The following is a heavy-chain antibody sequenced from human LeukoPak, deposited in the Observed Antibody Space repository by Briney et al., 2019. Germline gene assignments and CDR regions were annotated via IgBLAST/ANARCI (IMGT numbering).Heavy chain of an antibody. Sequence: PGGSLRLSCAASGFTFSSYGMHWVRQAPGKGLEWVAFIRYDGSNKYYADSVKGRFTISRDNSKNTLYLQMNSLRAEDTAVYYCAKDGITIFGVVIPHYYYMDVWGKGTTVTVSS. CDR3: AKDGITIFGVVIPHYYYMDV. D-gene: IGHD3-3*01. CDR1: GFTFSSYG. V-gene: IGHV3-30*02. J-gene: IGHJ6*03. CDR2: IRYDGSNK.